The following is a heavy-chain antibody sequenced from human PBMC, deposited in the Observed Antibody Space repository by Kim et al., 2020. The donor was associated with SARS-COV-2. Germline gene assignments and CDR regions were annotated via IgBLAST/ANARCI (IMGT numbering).Heavy chain of an antibody. J-gene: IGHJ4*02. D-gene: IGHD1-26*01. CDR1: GGSISSGGYY. CDR3: AREGGPRIAADY. CDR2: IYYSGST. V-gene: IGHV4-31*03. Sequence: SETLSLTCTVSGGSISSGGYYWSWIRQHPGKGLEWIGYIYYSGSTYYNPSLKSRVTISVDTSKNQFSLKLSSVTAADTAVYYCAREGGPRIAADYWGQGTLVTVSS.